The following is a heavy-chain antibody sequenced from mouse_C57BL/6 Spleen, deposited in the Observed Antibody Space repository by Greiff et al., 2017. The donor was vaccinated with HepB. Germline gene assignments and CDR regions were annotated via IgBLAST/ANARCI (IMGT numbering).Heavy chain of an antibody. CDR3: TRGSYYSNFGYAMDY. V-gene: IGHV1-15*01. CDR1: GYTFTDYE. CDR2: IDPETGGT. Sequence: VKLQESGAELVRPGASVTLSCKASGYTFTDYEMHWVKQTPVHGLEWIGAIDPETGGTAYNQKFKGKAILTADKSSSTAYMELRSLTSEDSAVYYCTRGSYYSNFGYAMDYWGQGTSVTVSS. J-gene: IGHJ4*01. D-gene: IGHD2-5*01.